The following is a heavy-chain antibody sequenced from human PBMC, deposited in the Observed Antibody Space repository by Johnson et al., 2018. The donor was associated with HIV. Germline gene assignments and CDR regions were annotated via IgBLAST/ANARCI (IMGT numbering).Heavy chain of an antibody. CDR1: GFTFSIVW. V-gene: IGHV3-7*05. D-gene: IGHD5-12*01. CDR3: AKGRGYDYDALDF. Sequence: VQLVESGGGAVQPGGSLRLSCAAPGFTFSIVWMTWVRQAPGKGLEWVANIKDDGSEKSYVDSVKGRFSISRDKSKDTLYLQMSSLRAEDTAVYYCAKGRGYDYDALDFWGQGTMVTVSS. J-gene: IGHJ3*01. CDR2: IKDDGSEK.